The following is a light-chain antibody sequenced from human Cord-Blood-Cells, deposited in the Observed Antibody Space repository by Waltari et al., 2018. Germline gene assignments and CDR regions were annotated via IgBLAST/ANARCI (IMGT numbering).Light chain of an antibody. Sequence: DIQLTQSPSFLSASVGDRVTITCRASQGISSYLAWYQQKPGKAPKLLFYAASTLQSGVPSRFSGSGSGTEFTLTISSLQPEDFATYYCQQLNSYPRSITFGQGTRLEIK. J-gene: IGKJ5*01. CDR1: QGISSY. CDR2: AAS. V-gene: IGKV1-9*01. CDR3: QQLNSYPRSIT.